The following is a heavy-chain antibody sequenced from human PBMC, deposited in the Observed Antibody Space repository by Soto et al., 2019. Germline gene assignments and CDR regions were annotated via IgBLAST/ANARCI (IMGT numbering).Heavy chain of an antibody. J-gene: IGHJ6*02. CDR2: IYYSGST. CDR3: ARQHYDILTLGGMDV. CDR1: GGSISSGGYY. D-gene: IGHD3-9*01. Sequence: SETLSLTCTVSGGSISSGGYYWSWIRQHPGKGLEWIGSIYYSGSTYYNPSLKSRVTISVDTSKNQFSLKLSSVTAADTAVYYCARQHYDILTLGGMDVWGQGTTVT. V-gene: IGHV4-39*01.